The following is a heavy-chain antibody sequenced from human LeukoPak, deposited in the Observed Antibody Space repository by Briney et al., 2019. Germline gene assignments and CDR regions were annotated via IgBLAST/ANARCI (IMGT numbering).Heavy chain of an antibody. CDR3: ARRPIRLKYCSSTSCHGGFDP. CDR1: GGSFSGYY. J-gene: IGHJ5*02. CDR2: INHSGST. V-gene: IGHV4-34*01. Sequence: SETLSLTCAVYGGSFSGYYWSWIRQPPGKGLEWIGEINHSGSTNYNPSLKSRVTISVDTSKNLFSLKLSSVTAADTAVYYCARRPIRLKYCSSTSCHGGFDPWGQGTLVTVSS. D-gene: IGHD2-2*01.